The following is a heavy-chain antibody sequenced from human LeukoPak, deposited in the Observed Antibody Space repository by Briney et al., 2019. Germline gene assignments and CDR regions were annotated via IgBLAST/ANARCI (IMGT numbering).Heavy chain of an antibody. D-gene: IGHD1-26*01. CDR3: ARGGLGGVGATEYYYYSYMDV. CDR2: IIPIFGTA. J-gene: IGHJ6*03. Sequence: SVKVSCKASGGTFSSYAISLVRQAPGQGLEWMGRIIPIFGTANYAQKFQGRVTITTDEFTSTAYMELSSLRSEATAVYYCARGGLGGVGATEYYYYSYMDVWGKGTTVTVSS. V-gene: IGHV1-69*05. CDR1: GGTFSSYA.